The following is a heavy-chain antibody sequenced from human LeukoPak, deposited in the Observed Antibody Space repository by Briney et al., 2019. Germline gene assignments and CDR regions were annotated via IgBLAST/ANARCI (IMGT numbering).Heavy chain of an antibody. CDR3: ARVPWDDSSFLFDY. CDR1: GFTFDDYG. V-gene: IGHV3-21*01. J-gene: IGHJ4*02. Sequence: NTGGSLRLSCAASGFTFDDYGMNWVRQAPGKGLEWVSSISSSSSYIYYADSVKGRFTISRDNAKNSLYLQMNSLRAEDTAVYYCARVPWDDSSFLFDYWGQGTLVTVSS. D-gene: IGHD3-22*01. CDR2: ISSSSSYI.